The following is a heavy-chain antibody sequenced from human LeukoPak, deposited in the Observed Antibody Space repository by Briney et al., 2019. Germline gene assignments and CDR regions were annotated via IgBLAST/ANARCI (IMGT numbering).Heavy chain of an antibody. J-gene: IGHJ4*02. CDR1: GFIFSVYS. CDR2: ISRSSDYI. Sequence: GGSLRPSCAASGFIFSVYSMNWVRQASGKGLEWVSSISRSSDYIYYADSVKGRFTISRDDAKNSLYLQMSSLGAEDTAVYYCARSGGSYSDYWGQGMLVTVSS. D-gene: IGHD1-26*01. V-gene: IGHV3-21*01. CDR3: ARSGGSYSDY.